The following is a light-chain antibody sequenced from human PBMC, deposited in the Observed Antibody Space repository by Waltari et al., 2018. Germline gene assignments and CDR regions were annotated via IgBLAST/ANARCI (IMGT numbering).Light chain of an antibody. V-gene: IGLV1-44*01. Sequence: QSVLTQPPSASGTPGQRVTISCSGSSSHIGRNSVNWYQQFPGTAPKLLIYTNIQRPSGVPDRFSGSKSGTSASLAISGLRSEDEADYYCAAWDDSLTGLWVFGGGTKLTVL. CDR2: TNI. J-gene: IGLJ3*02. CDR1: SSHIGRNS. CDR3: AAWDDSLTGLWV.